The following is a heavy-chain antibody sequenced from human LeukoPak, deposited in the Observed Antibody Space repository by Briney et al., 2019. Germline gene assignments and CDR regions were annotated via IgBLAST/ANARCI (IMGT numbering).Heavy chain of an antibody. Sequence: PGGSLRLSCAASGFTFSSYGMHWVRQAPGKGLEWVAIISYDGSNNYYADSVKGRFTISRDNSKNTLYLQMNSLRAEDTAVYYCARDNTAKYYFDSWGQGTLVTVSS. V-gene: IGHV3-33*01. D-gene: IGHD5-18*01. CDR3: ARDNTAKYYFDS. J-gene: IGHJ4*02. CDR2: ISYDGSNN. CDR1: GFTFSSYG.